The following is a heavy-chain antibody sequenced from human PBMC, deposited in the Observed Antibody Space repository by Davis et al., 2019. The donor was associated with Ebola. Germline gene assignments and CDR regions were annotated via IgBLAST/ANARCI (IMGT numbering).Heavy chain of an antibody. D-gene: IGHD3-9*01. Sequence: ASVKVSCKASGYSFTRYSINWVRQATGQGLEWMGWMNPNSGNTGYAQKFQGRVTMTRNTSISTAYMELSSLRSEDTAVYYCARGPERYDILTGYLQMDVWGKGTTVTVSS. CDR2: MNPNSGNT. CDR3: ARGPERYDILTGYLQMDV. CDR1: GYSFTRYS. V-gene: IGHV1-8*01. J-gene: IGHJ6*04.